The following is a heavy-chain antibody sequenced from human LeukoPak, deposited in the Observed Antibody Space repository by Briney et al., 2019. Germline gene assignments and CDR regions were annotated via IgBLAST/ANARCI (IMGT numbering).Heavy chain of an antibody. J-gene: IGHJ5*02. V-gene: IGHV4-39*07. CDR3: ARDSVEMATKVNWFDP. D-gene: IGHD5-24*01. Sequence: SETLSLTCTVSGGSISSSSYYWGWIRQPPGKGLEWIGSIYYSGSTYYNPSLKSRVTISVDTSKNQFSLKLSSVTAADTAVYYCARDSVEMATKVNWFDPWGQGTLVTVSS. CDR2: IYYSGST. CDR1: GGSISSSSYY.